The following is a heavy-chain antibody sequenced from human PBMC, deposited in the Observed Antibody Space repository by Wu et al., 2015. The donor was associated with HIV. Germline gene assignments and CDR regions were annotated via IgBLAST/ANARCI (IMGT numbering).Heavy chain of an antibody. CDR3: AKDGGIDWNDSGSDL. Sequence: QVQLVQSGAEVKKPGASVKVSCEASGYNFTNYGVSWVRQAPGQGLEWMGWIRGGRQAPRPGYEWLGWMAPYDENVHYAPKFEGRVTMTTNISTSTVYMELTRLTSDDTAVYYCAKDGGIDWNDSGSDLWGQGTLVVVSS. V-gene: IGHV1-18*01. J-gene: IGHJ4*02. D-gene: IGHD1-1*01. CDR2: IRGGRQAPRPGYEWLGWMAPYDENV. CDR1: GYNFTNYG.